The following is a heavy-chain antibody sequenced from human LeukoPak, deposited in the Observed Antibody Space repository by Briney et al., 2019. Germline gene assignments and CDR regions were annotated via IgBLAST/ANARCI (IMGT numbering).Heavy chain of an antibody. J-gene: IGHJ4*02. Sequence: GGSLRLSCAASGFTFSSYGMHWVRQAPGKGLEWVAVISYDGSNKYYADSVKGRFTISRDNSKNTLYLQMNSLRAEDTAVYYCAKDRVGEHRMLSYFDYWGQGTLVTVSS. V-gene: IGHV3-30*18. CDR3: AKDRVGEHRMLSYFDY. CDR2: ISYDGSNK. D-gene: IGHD1-26*01. CDR1: GFTFSSYG.